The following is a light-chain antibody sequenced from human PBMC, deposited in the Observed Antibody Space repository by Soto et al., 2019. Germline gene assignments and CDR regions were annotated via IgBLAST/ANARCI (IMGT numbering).Light chain of an antibody. J-gene: IGLJ3*02. Sequence: QSALTQPASVSGSPGQSITISCTGTSSDVGSYNLVSWYQQHPGKAPKLMIYEGSKRPSGVSNRFSGSKSGNTASLTISGLQAEDEADYYCCSYAGNSSLLFGGGTKLTVL. CDR2: EGS. CDR1: SSDVGSYNL. CDR3: CSYAGNSSLL. V-gene: IGLV2-23*01.